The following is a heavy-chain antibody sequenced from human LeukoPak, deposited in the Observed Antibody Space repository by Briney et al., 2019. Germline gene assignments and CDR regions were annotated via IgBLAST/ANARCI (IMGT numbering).Heavy chain of an antibody. V-gene: IGHV1-69*13. J-gene: IGHJ3*01. CDR2: IIPIFGTA. Sequence: ASVKVSCKASGGTFSSYAISWVRQAPGQGLEWMGGIIPIFGTANYAQKFQGRVTITADESTSTAYMELSSLRSEDTAVYCCARVGASLPDAFDVWGQGTMVTVSS. CDR3: ARVGASLPDAFDV. D-gene: IGHD4/OR15-4a*01. CDR1: GGTFSSYA.